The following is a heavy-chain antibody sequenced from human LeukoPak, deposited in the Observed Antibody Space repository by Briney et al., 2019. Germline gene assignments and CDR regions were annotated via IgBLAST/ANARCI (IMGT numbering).Heavy chain of an antibody. J-gene: IGHJ4*02. CDR2: INPDGSEK. V-gene: IGHV3-7*04. D-gene: IGHD3-16*02. Sequence: PGGSLRLSCEASGFTFSASWVIWVRQVPGKGLEWVAKINPDGSEKSYVESVKGRFTISRDNAKNSLYLQMNSLRVEDTAVYYSARDPRWNFDYWGQGTLVTVSS. CDR3: ARDPRWNFDY. CDR1: GFTFSASW.